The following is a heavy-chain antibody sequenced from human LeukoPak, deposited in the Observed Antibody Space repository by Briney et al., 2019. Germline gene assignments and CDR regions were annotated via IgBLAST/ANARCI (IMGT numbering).Heavy chain of an antibody. V-gene: IGHV1-18*01. J-gene: IGHJ6*02. D-gene: IGHD4-17*01. CDR2: ISAYNGNT. CDR3: ARVITVTTGDSYYYYGMDV. Sequence: ASVKVSCKASGYMFTSYGISWVRQAPGQGLEWMGWISAYNGNTNYAQKLQGRVTMTTDTSTSTAYMELRSLRSDDTAVYYCARVITVTTGDSYYYYGMDVWGQGTTVTVSS. CDR1: GYMFTSYG.